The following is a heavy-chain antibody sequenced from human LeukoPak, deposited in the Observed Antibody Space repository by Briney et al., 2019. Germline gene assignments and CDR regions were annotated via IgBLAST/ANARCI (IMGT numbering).Heavy chain of an antibody. CDR1: GGSFSGYY. Sequence: SETLSLTCAVYGGSFSGYYWSWIRQPPGKGLEWIGEINHSGSTNYNPSLKSRVTISVDTSKKQFSLKLSSVTAADTAVYYCATYSTGFDIWGQGTVVTVSS. CDR2: INHSGST. V-gene: IGHV4-34*01. D-gene: IGHD6-19*01. J-gene: IGHJ3*02. CDR3: ATYSTGFDI.